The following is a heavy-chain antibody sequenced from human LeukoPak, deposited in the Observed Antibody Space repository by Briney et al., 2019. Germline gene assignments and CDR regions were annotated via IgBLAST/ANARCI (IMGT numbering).Heavy chain of an antibody. D-gene: IGHD1-26*01. CDR2: ISSSSSYI. V-gene: IGHV3-21*01. CDR1: GFTFSSYS. CDR3: ARDQSGSSVHYY. Sequence: GGSLRLSCAASGFTFSSYSMNWVRQAPGKGLEWASSISSSSSYIYYADSVKGRFTISRDNAKNSLYLQMNSLRAEDTAVYYCARDQSGSSVHYYWGQGTLVTVSS. J-gene: IGHJ4*02.